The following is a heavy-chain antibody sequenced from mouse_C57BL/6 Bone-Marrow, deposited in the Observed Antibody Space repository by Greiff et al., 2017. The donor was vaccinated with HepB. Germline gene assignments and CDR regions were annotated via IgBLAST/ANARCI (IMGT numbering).Heavy chain of an antibody. CDR2: INPSTGGT. V-gene: IGHV1-42*01. J-gene: IGHJ2*01. CDR3: ARYGDSSYEDYFDY. CDR1: GYSFTGYY. Sequence: DVHLVESGPELVKPGASVKISCKASGYSFTGYYMNWVKQSPEKSLEWIGEINPSTGGTTYNQKFKAKATLTVDKSSSTAYMQLKSLTSEDSAVYYCARYGDSSYEDYFDYWGQGTTLTVSS. D-gene: IGHD1-1*01.